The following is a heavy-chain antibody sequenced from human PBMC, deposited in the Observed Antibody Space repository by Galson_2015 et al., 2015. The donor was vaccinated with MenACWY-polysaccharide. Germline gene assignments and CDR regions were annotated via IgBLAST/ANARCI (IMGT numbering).Heavy chain of an antibody. Sequence: SLRLSCAASGFTFSNYIMHWVRQAPGKGLVWVSRITGDGSDTRYAGSVKGRFTISRDNARNTLYLQMNSLRDEDTAVYYCARVGVCSGGSCYKMFDVWGQGTMVTDSS. CDR1: GFTFSNYI. J-gene: IGHJ3*01. CDR2: ITGDGSDT. D-gene: IGHD2-15*01. CDR3: ARVGVCSGGSCYKMFDV. V-gene: IGHV3-74*01.